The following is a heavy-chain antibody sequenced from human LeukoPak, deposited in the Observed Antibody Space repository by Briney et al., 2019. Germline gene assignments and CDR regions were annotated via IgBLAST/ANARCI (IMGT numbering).Heavy chain of an antibody. J-gene: IGHJ5*02. CDR1: GGSISSSNW. D-gene: IGHD6-19*01. Sequence: PSETLSLTCAVPGGSISSSNWWSWVRQPPGKGLEWIGEIYHAGSSNYNPSLKSRVTISVDKSKSQFSLKLSSVTAADTAVYYCARGGTTVAGTFWFDPWGQGTLVTVSS. V-gene: IGHV4-4*02. CDR2: IYHAGSS. CDR3: ARGGTTVAGTFWFDP.